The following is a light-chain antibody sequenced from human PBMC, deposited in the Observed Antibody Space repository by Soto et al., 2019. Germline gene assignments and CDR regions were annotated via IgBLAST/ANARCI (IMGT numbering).Light chain of an antibody. CDR2: EVS. CDR1: SSDVGGYNY. CDR3: SSYAGSNKGV. V-gene: IGLV2-8*01. Sequence: QSALTQPPSASGSPGQSVTISCTGPSSDVGGYNYVSWYQQHPGKAPKLMIYEVSKRPSGVPDRFSGSKSGNTASLTVSGLQAEDEADYYCSSYAGSNKGVFGGGTQLTVL. J-gene: IGLJ2*01.